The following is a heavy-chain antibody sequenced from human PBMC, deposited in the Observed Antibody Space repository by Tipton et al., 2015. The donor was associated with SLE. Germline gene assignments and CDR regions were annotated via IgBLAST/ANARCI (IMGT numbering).Heavy chain of an antibody. Sequence: TLSLTCTVSGDSISNYYWSWIRQSPGKGLEWIGYIHDSGSTDYNPSLKSRVTISIDTSENQFSLNLRSVTAADTAVYYCARQGGEWLFYYYGMDVWGQGTTVTVFS. CDR2: IHDSGST. CDR3: ARQGGEWLFYYYGMDV. J-gene: IGHJ6*02. V-gene: IGHV4-59*08. D-gene: IGHD3-3*01. CDR1: GDSISNYY.